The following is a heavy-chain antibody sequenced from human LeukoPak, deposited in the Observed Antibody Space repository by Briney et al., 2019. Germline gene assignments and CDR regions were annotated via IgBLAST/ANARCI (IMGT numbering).Heavy chain of an antibody. D-gene: IGHD2-2*01. Sequence: PGGSLRLSCAASGFTFDDHAMHWVRQARGKGREWVSGISWNRGSIGYADSVKGRFTISRDNAKMSLYLQMNSLRAEDTALYYCAKGYCSSISCHADYWGQGTLVTASS. CDR1: GFTFDDHA. CDR3: AKGYCSSISCHADY. CDR2: ISWNRGSI. J-gene: IGHJ4*02. V-gene: IGHV3-9*01.